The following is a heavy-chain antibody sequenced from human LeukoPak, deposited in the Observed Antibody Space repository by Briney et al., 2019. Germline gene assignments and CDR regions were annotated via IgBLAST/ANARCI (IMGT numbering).Heavy chain of an antibody. J-gene: IGHJ5*02. Sequence: ASVKVSCKASGDTLNNYGINWVRQAPGRGLEWMGGIIPISASTTYAQSFQGRLSITADASTRTVHMELSSLESEDTAVYYCATVPVEQNTDGLVKVAPFLDTWGQGTLVTVSS. CDR2: IIPISAST. CDR1: GDTLNNYG. CDR3: ATVPVEQNTDGLVKVAPFLDT. V-gene: IGHV1-69*13. D-gene: IGHD2-8*01.